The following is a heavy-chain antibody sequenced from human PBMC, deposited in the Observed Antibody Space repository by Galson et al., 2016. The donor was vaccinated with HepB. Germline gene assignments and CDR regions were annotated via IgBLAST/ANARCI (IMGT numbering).Heavy chain of an antibody. D-gene: IGHD2-15*01. CDR2: ISWNSGSR. V-gene: IGHV3-9*01. CDR3: AKDTGVAGEGVAGFDY. J-gene: IGHJ4*02. CDR1: GFNFKDHG. Sequence: SLRLSCAASGFNFKDHGVHWVRQAPGKALEWVSGISWNSGSRGYADSVKGRFTISRDNAKNSLYLQMNSLRAEDTALYYCAKDTGVAGEGVAGFDYWGQGTLVTVSS.